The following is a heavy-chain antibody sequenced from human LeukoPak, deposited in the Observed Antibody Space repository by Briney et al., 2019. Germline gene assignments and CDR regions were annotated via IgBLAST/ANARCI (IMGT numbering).Heavy chain of an antibody. V-gene: IGHV3-21*01. J-gene: IGHJ5*02. CDR3: ASSGIAAAGTGFDP. Sequence: GGSLRLSCAASGFTFSSYSMNWVRQAPGKGLEWVSSISSSSSYIYYADSVKGRFTISRDNAKNSLYLQMNSLRAEDTAVYYCASSGIAAAGTGFDPWGQGTLVTVSS. CDR2: ISSSSSYI. CDR1: GFTFSSYS. D-gene: IGHD6-13*01.